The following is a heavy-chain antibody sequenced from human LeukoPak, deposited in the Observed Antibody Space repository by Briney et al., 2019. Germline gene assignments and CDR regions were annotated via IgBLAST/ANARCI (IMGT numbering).Heavy chain of an antibody. Sequence: ASEKVSCKASGYTFTSYGISWVRQAPGQGLEWMGWISAYNGNTNYAQKLQGRVTMTTDTSTSTAYMELRSLRSDDTAVYYCAKSYFDYSTYYSYYFNLWGQGALVTVSS. J-gene: IGHJ4*02. CDR1: GYTFTSYG. D-gene: IGHD4-11*01. CDR2: ISAYNGNT. CDR3: AKSYFDYSTYYSYYFNL. V-gene: IGHV1-18*01.